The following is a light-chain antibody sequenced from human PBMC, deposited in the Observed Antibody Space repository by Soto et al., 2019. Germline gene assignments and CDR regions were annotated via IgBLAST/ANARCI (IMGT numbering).Light chain of an antibody. J-gene: IGKJ1*01. CDR3: RQYFRWRT. V-gene: IGKV3-15*01. CDR2: DAS. CDR1: QSLSSS. Sequence: EIVMTQSPATLSVSPGEIATLSCRASQSLSSSLAWYQQKPGQAPRLLIYDASTRATDSPARFSGSGSGTECTRTISSLQSEDSAVYYCRQYFRWRTCGQGTKLEIK.